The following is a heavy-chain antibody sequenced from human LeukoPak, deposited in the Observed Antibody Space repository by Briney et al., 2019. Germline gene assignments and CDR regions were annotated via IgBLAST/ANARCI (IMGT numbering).Heavy chain of an antibody. CDR2: ISSSGSTI. J-gene: IGHJ5*02. CDR3: ARGTGYCLDP. V-gene: IGHV3-48*03. D-gene: IGHD7-27*01. CDR1: GFTFSSYE. Sequence: GGSPRLSCAASGFTFSSYEMNWVRQAPGKGLEWVSYISSSGSTIYYADSVKGRVTLSRDNAKKSLYLQMNSLRAEDTAVYYCARGTGYCLDPWGQGTLVTVSS.